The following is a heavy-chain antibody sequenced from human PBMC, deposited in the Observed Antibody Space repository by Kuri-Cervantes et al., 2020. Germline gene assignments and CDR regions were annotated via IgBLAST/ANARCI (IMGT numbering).Heavy chain of an antibody. J-gene: IGHJ5*02. D-gene: IGHD3-10*01. CDR1: GFTFSSYG. Sequence: GGSLRLSCAASGFTFSSYGMHWVRQAPGKGLEWVAVISYDGSNKYYADSVKGRFTISRDNSKNTLYLQMNSLRAEDTAVYYCAKDLAVEWFGELPDWFYPWGQGALVTVSS. V-gene: IGHV3-30*18. CDR2: ISYDGSNK. CDR3: AKDLAVEWFGELPDWFYP.